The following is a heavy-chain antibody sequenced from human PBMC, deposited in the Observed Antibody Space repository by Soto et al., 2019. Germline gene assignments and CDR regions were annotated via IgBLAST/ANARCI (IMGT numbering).Heavy chain of an antibody. Sequence: EVQLLESGGGLVQPGGSLRLSCAASGFPFSTFDMSWVRQAPGKGLEWVSFLLRSDSNTSYADSVKGRFTISRDNSRNTLYLEMGSLRADDTAVYYCVKGAWLDYWGQGILVTVSS. V-gene: IGHV3-23*01. J-gene: IGHJ4*02. CDR1: GFPFSTFD. CDR3: VKGAWLDY. CDR2: LLRSDSNT.